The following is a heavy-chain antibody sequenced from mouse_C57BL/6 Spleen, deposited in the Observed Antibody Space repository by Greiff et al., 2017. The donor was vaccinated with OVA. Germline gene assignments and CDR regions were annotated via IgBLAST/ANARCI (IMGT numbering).Heavy chain of an antibody. D-gene: IGHD1-1*01. CDR2: IDPSDSET. V-gene: IGHV1-52*01. J-gene: IGHJ4*01. CDR1: GYTFTSYW. Sequence: QVQLQQPGAELVRPGSSVKLSCKASGYTFTSYWMHWVKQRPIQGLEWIGNIDPSDSETHYNQKFKDKATLTVDTSSSTAYMQLSSLTSEDSAVYYCATLITTVVATGAMDYWGQGTSVTVSS. CDR3: ATLITTVVATGAMDY.